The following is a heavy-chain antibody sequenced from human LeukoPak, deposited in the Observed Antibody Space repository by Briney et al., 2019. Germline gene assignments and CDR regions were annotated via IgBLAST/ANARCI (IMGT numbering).Heavy chain of an antibody. D-gene: IGHD3-3*01. CDR2: ISSSGSTI. Sequence: MTGGSLRLSCAASGFTFSDYYMSWIRQAPGKGLEWVSYISSSGSTIYYADSVKGRFTISRDNAKNSLYLQMNSLRAEDTAVYYCARDHSRRQYYDFWSGYSHYMDVWGKGTTVTVSS. CDR3: ARDHSRRQYYDFWSGYSHYMDV. J-gene: IGHJ6*03. CDR1: GFTFSDYY. V-gene: IGHV3-11*01.